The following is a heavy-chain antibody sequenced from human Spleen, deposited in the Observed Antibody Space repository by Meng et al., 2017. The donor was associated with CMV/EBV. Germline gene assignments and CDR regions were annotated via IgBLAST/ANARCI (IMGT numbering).Heavy chain of an antibody. Sequence: YTFTGYYIHWGRQAPGPGLEGMGWINPNSGDTNYAQNFQGRVTMTRDTSISIVYMEVSRLRSDDTAVYYCARDLRFGDYGAKSGVDRWGQGTLVTVSS. CDR1: YTFTGYY. V-gene: IGHV1-2*02. CDR3: ARDLRFGDYGAKSGVDR. CDR2: INPNSGDT. D-gene: IGHD4/OR15-4a*01. J-gene: IGHJ5*02.